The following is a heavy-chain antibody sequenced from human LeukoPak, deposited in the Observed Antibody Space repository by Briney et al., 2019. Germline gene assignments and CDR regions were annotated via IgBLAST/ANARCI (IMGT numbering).Heavy chain of an antibody. V-gene: IGHV3-53*01. D-gene: IGHD2-2*01. Sequence: PGGSLRLSCAASGFTVSSNYMSWVRQAPGKGLEWVSVIYSGGSTYYADSVKGRFTISRDNSKNTLYLQMNSLRAEDTAVYYCARAAGQPRLGYCSSTSCYQFTIWGQGTMVTVSS. CDR1: GFTVSSNY. J-gene: IGHJ3*02. CDR2: IYSGGST. CDR3: ARAAGQPRLGYCSSTSCYQFTI.